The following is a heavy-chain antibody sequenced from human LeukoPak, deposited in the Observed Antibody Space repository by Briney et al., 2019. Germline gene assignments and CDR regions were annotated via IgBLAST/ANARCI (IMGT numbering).Heavy chain of an antibody. CDR3: ATPINTIYDAFDI. CDR1: EYSFTRYW. V-gene: IGHV5-51*01. J-gene: IGHJ3*02. CDR2: IYPGDSDT. D-gene: IGHD3-10*01. Sequence: GESLKISCKGSEYSFTRYWIGWVRQMPGKGLEWMGIIYPGDSDTRCSPSFQGQVTISADKSISTAYLQWSSLKASDTAMYYCATPINTIYDAFDIWGPGTMVTVSS.